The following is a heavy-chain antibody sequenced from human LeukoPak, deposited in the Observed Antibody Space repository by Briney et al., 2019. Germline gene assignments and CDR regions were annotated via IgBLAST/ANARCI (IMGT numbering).Heavy chain of an antibody. J-gene: IGHJ4*02. CDR2: IYSGGST. CDR1: GFTVSSNY. D-gene: IGHD1-26*01. Sequence: GGSLRLSCAASGFTVSSNYMSWVRQAPGKGLEWVSVIYSGGSTYYADSVKGRFTISRDNSKNTLYLQMNSLRAEDTAVYYCARDTDDSGSYHVDDYWGQGTLVTVSS. V-gene: IGHV3-66*01. CDR3: ARDTDDSGSYHVDDY.